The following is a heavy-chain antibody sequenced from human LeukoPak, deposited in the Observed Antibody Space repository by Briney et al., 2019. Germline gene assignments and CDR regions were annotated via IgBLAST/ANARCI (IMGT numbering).Heavy chain of an antibody. CDR2: IKQDGSEK. V-gene: IGHV3-7*01. CDR1: GFTFSSYW. Sequence: GGSLRLSCAASGFTFSSYWMSWVRQAPGKGREWVVNIKQDGSEKYYVDSVKGRFTISRDNAKNSLYLQMNSLRAEDKAVYYCARGSSGWYSGYYYYAMDVWGQGTTVTVSS. J-gene: IGHJ6*02. CDR3: ARGSSGWYSGYYYYAMDV. D-gene: IGHD6-19*01.